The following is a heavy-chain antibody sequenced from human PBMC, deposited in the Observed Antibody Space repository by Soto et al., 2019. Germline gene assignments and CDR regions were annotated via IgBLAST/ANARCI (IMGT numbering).Heavy chain of an antibody. J-gene: IGHJ6*02. D-gene: IGHD3-10*01. CDR1: GGTFSSYA. Sequence: QVQLVQSGAEVKKPGSSVKVSCKASGGTFSSYAISWVRQAPGQGLEWMGGIIPIFGTANYAQKFQGRVTITADEYTSTAYMELSSLRSEDTAVYYCARDAYYYGSGSRSPYGMDVWGQGTTVTVSS. CDR2: IIPIFGTA. V-gene: IGHV1-69*01. CDR3: ARDAYYYGSGSRSPYGMDV.